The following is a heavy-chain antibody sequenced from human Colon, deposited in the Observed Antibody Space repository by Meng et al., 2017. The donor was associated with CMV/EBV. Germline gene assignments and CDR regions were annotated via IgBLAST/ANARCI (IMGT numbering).Heavy chain of an antibody. V-gene: IGHV1-18*01. Sequence: ASVKVSCKTSGYTFTTYGLSWVRQAPGQGLEWMGWISAYNGNTNYAQNLQGRVTMTRDTSTSTAYMELRSLRSDDTAIYYCARPDQYCSSATCPFFQHWGQGTRVTVSS. CDR3: ARPDQYCSSATCPFFQH. J-gene: IGHJ1*01. D-gene: IGHD2-2*01. CDR1: GYTFTTYG. CDR2: ISAYNGNT.